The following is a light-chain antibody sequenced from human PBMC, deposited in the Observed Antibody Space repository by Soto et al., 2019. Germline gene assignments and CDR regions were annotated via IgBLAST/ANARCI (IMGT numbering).Light chain of an antibody. J-gene: IGLJ1*01. CDR2: SNN. CDR1: TSNIGRNT. Sequence: QAVVTQPPSASGTAGQRVTISCSGSTSNIGRNTVNWYQQLPGTAPKTLIYSNNQRPSGVPDRFSGSKSGTSGSLAISGLLSEDEADYYCAAWDDSLNGYVFGTGTKLTVL. V-gene: IGLV1-44*01. CDR3: AAWDDSLNGYV.